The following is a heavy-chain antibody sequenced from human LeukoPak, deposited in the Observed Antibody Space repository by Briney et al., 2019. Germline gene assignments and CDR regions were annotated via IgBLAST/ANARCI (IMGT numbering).Heavy chain of an antibody. J-gene: IGHJ4*02. V-gene: IGHV3-74*01. CDR3: ARITYSGSPWDESGYYFDY. Sequence: GGSLRLSCAASGFTFSSYWMHWVRQAPGKGLVWVSRINSDGSSTGYADSVKGRFTISRDNAKNTLYLQMNSLRAEDTAVYYCARITYSGSPWDESGYYFDYWGQGTLVTVSS. CDR2: INSDGSST. D-gene: IGHD1-26*01. CDR1: GFTFSSYW.